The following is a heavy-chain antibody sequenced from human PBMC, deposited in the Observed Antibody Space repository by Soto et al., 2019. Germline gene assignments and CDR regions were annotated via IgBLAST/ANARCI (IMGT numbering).Heavy chain of an antibody. J-gene: IGHJ5*02. D-gene: IGHD3-22*01. CDR2: IFYSGGT. V-gene: IGHV4-39*01. CDR3: ARQASGYYYGWFDP. CDR1: GGSILDSTYY. Sequence: SETLSLTCTVSGGSILDSTYYWAWLRQSPGKGLEWIGTIFYSGGTFYTPSLKSRVTMSVDTSNNQFSLKLSSVTAADTAVYYCARQASGYYYGWFDPWGQGTLVTVSS.